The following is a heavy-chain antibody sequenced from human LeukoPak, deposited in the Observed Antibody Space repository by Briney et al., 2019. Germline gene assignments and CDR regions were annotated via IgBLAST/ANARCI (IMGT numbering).Heavy chain of an antibody. Sequence: PGGSLRLSCAASGFTFSDYYMSWIRQAPGKGLEWVSYISSSGSTIYYADSVKGRFTISRDNAKNSLYLQMNSLRAEDTAVYYCARALDWLSTNWFDPWGQGTLVTVSS. V-gene: IGHV3-11*01. CDR1: GFTFSDYY. J-gene: IGHJ5*02. CDR2: ISSSGSTI. CDR3: ARALDWLSTNWFDP. D-gene: IGHD3-9*01.